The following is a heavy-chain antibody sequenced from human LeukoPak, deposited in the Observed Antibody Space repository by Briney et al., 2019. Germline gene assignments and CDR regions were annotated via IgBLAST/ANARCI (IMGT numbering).Heavy chain of an antibody. Sequence: SETLSLTCTVSGGSISSGSYYWSWIRQPAGKGLEWIGRIYTSGSTNYNPSLKSQVTISVDTSKNQFSLKLSSMTAADTAVYYCARDVGSWYKYWGQGTLVTVSS. J-gene: IGHJ4*02. CDR3: ARDVGSWYKY. CDR1: GGSISSGSYY. D-gene: IGHD6-13*01. V-gene: IGHV4-61*02. CDR2: IYTSGST.